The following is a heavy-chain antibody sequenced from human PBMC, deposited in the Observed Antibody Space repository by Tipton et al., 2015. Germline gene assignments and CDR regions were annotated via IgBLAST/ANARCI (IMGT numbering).Heavy chain of an antibody. Sequence: QLVQSGAEVKKPGESLKISCKGSTYSFTDYWVAWVRQMPGKGLEWMGMIYPGDSETKYSPPFQGQVTMSADRSISTAYLQWNSLRASDTAMYFCARLYCNSTKCLNYFDYWGQGTLVTVSS. J-gene: IGHJ4*02. CDR1: TYSFTDYW. CDR3: ARLYCNSTKCLNYFDY. D-gene: IGHD2/OR15-2a*01. V-gene: IGHV5-51*03. CDR2: IYPGDSET.